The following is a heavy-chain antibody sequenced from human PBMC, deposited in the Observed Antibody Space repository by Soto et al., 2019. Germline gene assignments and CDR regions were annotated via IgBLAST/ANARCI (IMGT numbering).Heavy chain of an antibody. CDR2: ISGSGGST. Sequence: GGSLRLSCVASGFSFSGYSMSWVRQAPGKGLEWVSAISGSGGSTYYADSVKGRFTISSDNSKNTLYLQMNSLRAEDTAVYFCAKSLAAAAIDYWGQGTLVTVSS. CDR1: GFSFSGYS. D-gene: IGHD6-13*01. V-gene: IGHV3-23*01. J-gene: IGHJ4*02. CDR3: AKSLAAAAIDY.